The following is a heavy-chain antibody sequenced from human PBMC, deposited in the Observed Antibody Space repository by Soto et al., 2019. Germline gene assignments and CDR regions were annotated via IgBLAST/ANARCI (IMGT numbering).Heavy chain of an antibody. CDR1: GYTFTSYG. D-gene: IGHD6-19*01. CDR2: ISAYNGNT. Sequence: ASVKVSCKASGYTFTSYGISWVRQAPGQGLEWMGWISAYNGNTNYAQKLQGRVTMTTDTSTSTAYMELRSLRSDDTAVYYCARDLPYTIAVADNGLAVFDIWGQGTMVTVSS. CDR3: ARDLPYTIAVADNGLAVFDI. V-gene: IGHV1-18*01. J-gene: IGHJ3*02.